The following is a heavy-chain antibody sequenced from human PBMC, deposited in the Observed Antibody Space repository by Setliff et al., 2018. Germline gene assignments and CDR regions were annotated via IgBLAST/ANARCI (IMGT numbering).Heavy chain of an antibody. CDR1: GDSISSGDYF. J-gene: IGHJ3*01. V-gene: IGHV4-30-4*08. D-gene: IGHD1-26*01. CDR2: IYHSGSA. CDR3: AREVGTSTSSDAFDV. Sequence: SETLSLTCTVSGDSISSGDYFWSWIRQPPGKGLEWIVYIYHSGSAYYNPSLKSRVTMSVDTSKNQFSLHLTSVTAADTAVYYCAREVGTSTSSDAFDVWGQGMMVTV.